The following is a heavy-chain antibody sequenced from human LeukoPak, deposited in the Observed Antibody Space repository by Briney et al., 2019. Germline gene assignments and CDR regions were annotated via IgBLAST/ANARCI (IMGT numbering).Heavy chain of an antibody. J-gene: IGHJ6*03. V-gene: IGHV4-59*01. CDR2: IYYSGST. CDR3: ARVLGAHRGDYYYMDV. D-gene: IGHD1-26*01. Sequence: SETLSLTCTVSGGSISSYYWSWIRQPPGKGLEWIGYIYYSGSTNYNPSLKSRVTISVDTSKNQFSLKLSSVTAADTAVYYCARVLGAHRGDYYYMDVWGKGTTVTISS. CDR1: GGSISSYY.